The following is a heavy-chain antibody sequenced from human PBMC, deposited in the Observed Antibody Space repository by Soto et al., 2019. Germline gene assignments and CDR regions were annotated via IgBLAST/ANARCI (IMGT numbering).Heavy chain of an antibody. D-gene: IGHD6-25*01. CDR3: ARWAHGAATFDI. CDR1: GDSVSSNSAA. Sequence: QAQLQQSGPGLVKPSQVLSLTCAVSGDSVSSNSAAWSWVRQSPSRGLEWLGRTYYRSQCIKDYAVSLKSRISINPDTTKNQFSLQLNSVTPEDTAVYYCARWAHGAATFDIWGRGTTVTVSS. J-gene: IGHJ3*02. CDR2: TYYRSQCIK. V-gene: IGHV6-1*01.